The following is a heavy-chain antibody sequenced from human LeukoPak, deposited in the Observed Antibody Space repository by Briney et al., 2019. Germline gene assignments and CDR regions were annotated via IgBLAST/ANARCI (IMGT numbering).Heavy chain of an antibody. Sequence: GGSRRLSCAASGFTFSSYSMNWVRQAPGKGLEWVSYISSSSSTIYYADSVKGRFTISRDNAKNSLYLQMNSLRAEDTAVYYCARAHHRRVYDYVWGSYPYWGQGTLVTVSS. D-gene: IGHD3-16*02. CDR2: ISSSSSTI. V-gene: IGHV3-48*01. CDR1: GFTFSSYS. CDR3: ARAHHRRVYDYVWGSYPY. J-gene: IGHJ4*02.